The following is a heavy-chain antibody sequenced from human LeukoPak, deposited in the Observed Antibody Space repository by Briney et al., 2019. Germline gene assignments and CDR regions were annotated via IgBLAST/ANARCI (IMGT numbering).Heavy chain of an antibody. CDR1: GDSISSGDHY. Sequence: SQTLSLTCTVSGDSISSGDHYWSWIRQPAGKGLEWIGRIYTSGSTNYNPSLKGRVTISVDTSKNQFSLKLTSVTAADTAVYYCARGPYKYDGSGAFDIWGQGTKVTVSS. V-gene: IGHV4-61*02. CDR2: IYTSGST. D-gene: IGHD3-22*01. CDR3: ARGPYKYDGSGAFDI. J-gene: IGHJ3*02.